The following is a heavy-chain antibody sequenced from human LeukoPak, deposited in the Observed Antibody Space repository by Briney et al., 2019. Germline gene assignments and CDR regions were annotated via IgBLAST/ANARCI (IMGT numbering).Heavy chain of an antibody. D-gene: IGHD7-27*01. CDR3: ARGRVTGDARWFDP. CDR1: GYTFTGYY. Sequence: EASVKVSCKASGYTFTGYYMHWVRQAPGQGLEWMGWINPNSGGTNYAQKFQGRVTMTRDTSISTAYMELSRLRSDDTAVYYCARGRVTGDARWFDPWGQGTLVTVSS. V-gene: IGHV1-2*02. J-gene: IGHJ5*02. CDR2: INPNSGGT.